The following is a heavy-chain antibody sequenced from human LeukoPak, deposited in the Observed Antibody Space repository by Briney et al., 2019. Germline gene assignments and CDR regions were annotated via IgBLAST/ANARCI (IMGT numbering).Heavy chain of an antibody. Sequence: GGSLRLSCAASGFTFSSYSMNWVRQAPGKGLEWVSSISSSSSYIYCADSVKGRFTISRDNAKNSLYLQMNSLRAEDTAVYYCARDSRGVRGAPDYWGQGTLVTVSS. CDR1: GFTFSSYS. J-gene: IGHJ4*02. V-gene: IGHV3-21*01. CDR3: ARDSRGVRGAPDY. D-gene: IGHD3-10*01. CDR2: ISSSSSYI.